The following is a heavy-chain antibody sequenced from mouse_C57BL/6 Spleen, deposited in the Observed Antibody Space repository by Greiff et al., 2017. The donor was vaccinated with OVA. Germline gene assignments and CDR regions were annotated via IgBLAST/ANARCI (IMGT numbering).Heavy chain of an antibody. CDR1: GYTFTDYY. CDR3: ARRGDYDNYAMDD. CDR2: INPYNGGT. V-gene: IGHV1-19*01. Sequence: VQLQQSGPVLVKPGASVKMSCKASGYTFTDYYMNWVKQSHGKSLEWIGVINPYNGGTSYNQKFKGKATLTVDKSSSTAYMELNSLTSEDSAVYYCARRGDYDNYAMDDWGQGTSVTVSS. D-gene: IGHD2-4*01. J-gene: IGHJ4*01.